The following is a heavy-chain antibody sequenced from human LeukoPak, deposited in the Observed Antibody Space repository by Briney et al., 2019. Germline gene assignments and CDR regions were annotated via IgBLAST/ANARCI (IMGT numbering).Heavy chain of an antibody. V-gene: IGHV4-39*01. Sequence: SETLSLTCTVSGGSISSASYFWGWIRQPPGTGLEWIGTLYYSGSTYYSASLKSRVTMSGDTSRNQFSLRLSSVNAADTAVYYCAKAGVRYSDSSALYAFDFWGPGTMVTVSS. CDR1: GGSISSASYF. CDR2: LYYSGST. CDR3: AKAGVRYSDSSALYAFDF. J-gene: IGHJ3*01. D-gene: IGHD3-22*01.